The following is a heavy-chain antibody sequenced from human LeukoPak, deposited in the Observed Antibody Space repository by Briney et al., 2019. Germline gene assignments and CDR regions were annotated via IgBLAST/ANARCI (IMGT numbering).Heavy chain of an antibody. D-gene: IGHD4-23*01. CDR2: INSNGSST. CDR1: EFTFSSYW. Sequence: GGPLRLSCAASEFTFSSYWMHWVRQAPGKGLVWVSRINSNGSSTSYADSVKGRFTISRDNAKNTLYLQMNSLRVEDTAVYYCARESATVVNLDYWGQGTLVTVSS. CDR3: ARESATVVNLDY. V-gene: IGHV3-74*01. J-gene: IGHJ4*02.